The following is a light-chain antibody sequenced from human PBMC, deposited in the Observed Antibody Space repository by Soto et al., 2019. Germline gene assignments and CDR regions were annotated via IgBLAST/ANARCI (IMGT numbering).Light chain of an antibody. V-gene: IGKV3-15*01. CDR1: QSVSNF. Sequence: EKVMTQSPATLSMSPRERATISCRASQSVSNFLAWYQQKPGQAPRLLIYGASTRATGVPARFSGSGSGTEFTLTISSLQSEDFAVYYCQQYSNWPSWTFGQGTKVDIK. J-gene: IGKJ1*01. CDR2: GAS. CDR3: QQYSNWPSWT.